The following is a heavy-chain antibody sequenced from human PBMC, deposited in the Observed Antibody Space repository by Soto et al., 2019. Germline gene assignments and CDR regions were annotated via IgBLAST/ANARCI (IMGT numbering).Heavy chain of an antibody. Sequence: SETLSLTCTVSGGSVSSNSYSWGWIRQSPGRGLEWIGIIYSTENTYYHPSLLSRVTISVDTSKNQFSLKLSSVTAADTAVYYCARGLRFLEEAYWGQGTLVTVSS. V-gene: IGHV4-39*07. J-gene: IGHJ4*02. D-gene: IGHD3-3*01. CDR2: IYSTENT. CDR3: ARGLRFLEEAY. CDR1: GGSVSSNSYS.